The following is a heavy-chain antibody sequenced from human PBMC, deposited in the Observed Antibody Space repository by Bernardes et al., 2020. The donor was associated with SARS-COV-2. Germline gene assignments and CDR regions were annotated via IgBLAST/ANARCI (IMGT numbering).Heavy chain of an antibody. J-gene: IGHJ2*01. V-gene: IGHV4-34*01. CDR1: SGSFSGYY. Sequence: SETLSLTRAVYSGSFSGYYWSWIRQTPGKGLEWIGEINDSGSTKYNPALKSRFTISVDPTKNQFSLKLNSVTAADTAVYYCARGSAAVVSHFMLLFANWYFDLWGRGTLVTVSS. CDR3: ARGSAAVVSHFMLLFANWYFDL. D-gene: IGHD2-15*01. CDR2: INDSGST.